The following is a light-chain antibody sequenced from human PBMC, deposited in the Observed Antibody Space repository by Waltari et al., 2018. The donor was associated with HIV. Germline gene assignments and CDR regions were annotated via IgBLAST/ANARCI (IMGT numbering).Light chain of an antibody. V-gene: IGKV1-39*01. Sequence: DINMTQSPSSLSASVGDRVTITCRAPQNIVTYLNWYHQSPGKAPTLLIFGASTLQDGVSSRFSGSGSEKEFTLSIAGLQPEDFGTYSCQQTFSPPRTFGPGT. CDR2: GAS. J-gene: IGKJ2*01. CDR1: QNIVTY. CDR3: QQTFSPPRT.